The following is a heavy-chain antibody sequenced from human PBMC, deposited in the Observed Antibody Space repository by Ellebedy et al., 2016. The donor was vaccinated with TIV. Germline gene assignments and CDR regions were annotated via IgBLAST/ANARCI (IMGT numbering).Heavy chain of an antibody. Sequence: PGGSLRFSCAASGFTFSSYGMHWVRQAPGKGLKWVAFIRYDGSNKYYGDSVKGRFTISRDNSKNTLYLQMNSLRGEDTAVYYCARSPRYCSSTSCFSFDYWGQGTLVTVSS. CDR2: IRYDGSNK. V-gene: IGHV3-30*02. CDR1: GFTFSSYG. J-gene: IGHJ4*02. CDR3: ARSPRYCSSTSCFSFDY. D-gene: IGHD2-2*01.